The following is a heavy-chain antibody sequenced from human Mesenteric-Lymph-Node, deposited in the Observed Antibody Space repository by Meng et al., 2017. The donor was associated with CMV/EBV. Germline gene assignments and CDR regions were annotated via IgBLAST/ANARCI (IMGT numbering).Heavy chain of an antibody. J-gene: IGHJ4*02. D-gene: IGHD4-23*01. Sequence: GSLRLSCTVSGGSISSYYWSWIRQPPGKGLEWIGYIYYSGSTNYNPSLKSRLTISVDTSKRQFSLKLSSVTAADTAVYYCARDGGNVNFDYWGQGTLVTVSS. CDR1: GGSISSYY. CDR3: ARDGGNVNFDY. V-gene: IGHV4-59*01. CDR2: IYYSGST.